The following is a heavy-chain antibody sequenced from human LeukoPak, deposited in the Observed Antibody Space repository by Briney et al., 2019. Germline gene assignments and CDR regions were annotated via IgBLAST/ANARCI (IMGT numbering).Heavy chain of an antibody. V-gene: IGHV4-59*01. CDR2: IYYSGST. CDR1: GGSISSYY. J-gene: IGHJ6*04. CDR3: ARDRGDYLDYYYGMDV. D-gene: IGHD3-10*01. Sequence: SETLSLTCTVSGGSISSYYWSWIRQPPGKGPEWIGYIYYSGSTNYNPSLKSRVTISVDTSKNQFSLKLSSVTAADTAVYYCARDRGDYLDYYYGMDVWGKGTTVTVSS.